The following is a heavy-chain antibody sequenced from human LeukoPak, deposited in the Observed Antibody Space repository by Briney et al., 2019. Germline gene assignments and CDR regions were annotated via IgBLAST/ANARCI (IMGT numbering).Heavy chain of an antibody. CDR2: IYSGGST. CDR3: AREGIAAPRAYYYYYYMDV. J-gene: IGHJ6*03. D-gene: IGHD6-13*01. CDR1: GFTVSSNY. Sequence: GGSLRLSCAASGFTVSSNYMSWVRQAPGKGLEWVSVIYSGGSTYYADSVKGRFTISRDNAKNSLYLQMNSLRAEDTAVYYCAREGIAAPRAYYYYYYMDVWGKGTTVTVSS. V-gene: IGHV3-53*01.